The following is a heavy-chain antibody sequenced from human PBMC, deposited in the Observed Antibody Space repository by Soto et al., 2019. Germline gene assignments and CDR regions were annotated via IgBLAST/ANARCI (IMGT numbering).Heavy chain of an antibody. Sequence: EVQLVESGGGLVQPGGSLRLSCAASGFTLSSYDIHWVRQATGEGLAWVSGIGSGGDTHYADSVKGRCIISREDGKNSLYLQMNNLRVGDTAVYCWTRKTPPTGMEVWGQGATVTVS. D-gene: IGHD3-9*01. V-gene: IGHV3-13*01. CDR2: IGSGGDT. J-gene: IGHJ6*02. CDR3: TRKTPPTGMEV. CDR1: GFTLSSYD.